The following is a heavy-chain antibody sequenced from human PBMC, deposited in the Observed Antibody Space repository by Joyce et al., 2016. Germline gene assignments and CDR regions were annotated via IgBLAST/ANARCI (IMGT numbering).Heavy chain of an antibody. Sequence: EVQLVESGGGLIQPGGSLRLSCAASGFSVSRKYMSWFRQAPGKGLEWVSIIYSGGRTAYADSVKGRFTISTDSSKNTVTLQMNSLRVEDTAVYYCARGGYYGSGRPWMDVWGQGTTVTVSS. CDR3: ARGGYYGSGRPWMDV. V-gene: IGHV3-53*01. D-gene: IGHD3-10*01. CDR2: IYSGGRT. J-gene: IGHJ6*02. CDR1: GFSVSRKY.